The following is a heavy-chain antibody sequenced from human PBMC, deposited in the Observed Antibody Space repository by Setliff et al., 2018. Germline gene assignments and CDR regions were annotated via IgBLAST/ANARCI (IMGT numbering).Heavy chain of an antibody. D-gene: IGHD5-12*01. CDR1: DGSLSTYY. CDR2: VCYSGTA. Sequence: TSETLSLTCTVSDGSLSTYYWSWIRQPPGKGLEFIGYVCYSGTANYSPSLRSRLTISVDTSKNQFSLKLRSVTAADTAVYYCARGGTFRYFDFWGQGAPVTVSS. CDR3: ARGGTFRYFDF. V-gene: IGHV4-59*01. J-gene: IGHJ4*02.